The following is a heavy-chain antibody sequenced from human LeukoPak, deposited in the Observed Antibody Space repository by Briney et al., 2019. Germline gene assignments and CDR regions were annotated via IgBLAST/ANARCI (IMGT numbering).Heavy chain of an antibody. CDR2: ISSSGSGGST. Sequence: GGSLRLSCAASGFTFSSYAMSWVRQAPGKGLEWVSGISSSGSGGSTYYADSVKGRFTIPRDNSKNTLYLQINSVRAEDTAVYYCARAYSSSWYDFWGQGTLVTVSS. D-gene: IGHD6-13*01. V-gene: IGHV3-23*01. CDR1: GFTFSSYA. J-gene: IGHJ5*01. CDR3: ARAYSSSWYDF.